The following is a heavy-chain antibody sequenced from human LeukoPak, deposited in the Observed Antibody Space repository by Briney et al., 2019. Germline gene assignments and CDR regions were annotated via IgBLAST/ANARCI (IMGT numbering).Heavy chain of an antibody. D-gene: IGHD5-18*01. Sequence: GGSLRLSCAASGFTFSSFALSWVRQAPGKGLEWVSGVSYTRIATYYADAVKGRFTISRDDSQNILYLQMNGLRAEDTAVYFCAKAFREFGTSSSYSSFDTWGQGTMVTVSS. V-gene: IGHV3-23*05. J-gene: IGHJ3*02. CDR3: AKAFREFGTSSSYSSFDT. CDR2: VSYTRIAT. CDR1: GFTFSSFA.